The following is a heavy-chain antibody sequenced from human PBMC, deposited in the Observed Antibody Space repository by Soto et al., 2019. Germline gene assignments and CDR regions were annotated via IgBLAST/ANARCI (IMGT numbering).Heavy chain of an antibody. CDR1: GGSISSGGYY. D-gene: IGHD3-22*01. CDR2: IYYSGST. CDR3: ARAVRLSYDYDSSGYRCFFDY. J-gene: IGHJ4*02. V-gene: IGHV4-31*03. Sequence: SDTLSLTCTVSGGSISSGGYYWSWIRQHPGKGLEWIGYIYYSGSTYYNPSLKSRVTISVDTSKNQFSLKLSSVTAADTAVYYCARAVRLSYDYDSSGYRCFFDYWGQGTLGNGS.